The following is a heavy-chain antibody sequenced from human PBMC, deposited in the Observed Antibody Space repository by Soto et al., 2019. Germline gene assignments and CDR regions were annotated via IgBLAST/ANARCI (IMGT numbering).Heavy chain of an antibody. CDR3: ATYAEAAGGTGS. CDR1: GGSISSGYYH. CDR2: IRVSGYT. Sequence: QVQLQESGPGLVEPSQTLSLTCTVSGGSISSGYYHWSWVRQLPGKALEWIGYIRVSGYTQYNPSLQSRLTISVDASNNQFAMRLTSVTAADTAVYYCATYAEAAGGTGSWGQGTLVTLSS. J-gene: IGHJ4*02. D-gene: IGHD6-13*01. V-gene: IGHV4-31*03.